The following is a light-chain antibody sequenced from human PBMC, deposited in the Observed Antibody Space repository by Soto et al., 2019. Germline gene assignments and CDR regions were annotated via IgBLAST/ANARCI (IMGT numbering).Light chain of an antibody. Sequence: QSALTQPASVSGSPGQSITISCTGTSSDVGGYNYVSWYQQHPGKAPKLMIYDVSKRPSGVSNRFSGSKSGNTASLTISGLPAEDEADYYCSSYTSSSPWVFGGGTKLTVL. CDR2: DVS. CDR1: SSDVGGYNY. V-gene: IGLV2-14*01. J-gene: IGLJ3*02. CDR3: SSYTSSSPWV.